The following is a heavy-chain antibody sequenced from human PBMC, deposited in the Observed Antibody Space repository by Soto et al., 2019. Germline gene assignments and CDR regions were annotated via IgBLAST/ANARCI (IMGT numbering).Heavy chain of an antibody. CDR2: VNAGNGYT. D-gene: IGHD1-26*01. Sequence: GASVKVSCKSSGYTFTSNAIHWVRQAPGQSLEWMGWVNAGNGYTKYLQNLQGRVTMTSDTSTSTAYMELRSLRSDDTAVYYCARPHRATVDAFDIWGQGTMVTVSS. V-gene: IGHV1-3*01. J-gene: IGHJ3*02. CDR3: ARPHRATVDAFDI. CDR1: GYTFTSNA.